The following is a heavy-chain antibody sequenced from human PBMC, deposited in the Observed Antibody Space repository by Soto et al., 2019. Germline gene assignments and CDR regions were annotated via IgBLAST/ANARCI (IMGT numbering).Heavy chain of an antibody. CDR3: AAGYYDSSSEYYFDY. J-gene: IGHJ4*02. V-gene: IGHV1-18*01. CDR1: GYTFTSYG. Sequence: ASVKVSCKASGYTFTSYGISWVRQAPGQGLEWMGWISAYNGNTNYAQKLQGRVTMTTDTSTSTAYMELRSLRSDDTAVYYCAAGYYDSSSEYYFDYWGQGTLVTVSS. D-gene: IGHD3-22*01. CDR2: ISAYNGNT.